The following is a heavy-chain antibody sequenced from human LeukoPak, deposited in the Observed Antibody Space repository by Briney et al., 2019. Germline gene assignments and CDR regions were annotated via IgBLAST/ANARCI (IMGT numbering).Heavy chain of an antibody. D-gene: IGHD3-3*01. Sequence: GGSLRLSCAASGFTFTSYAMSWVRQAPGEGLEWVSAIKGSGGGTYYADCVKGRFTISRDNSKNTLYLQMNSLRAEDTAVYYCAKGDFYGDYPYGMDVWGQGTTVTVSS. CDR2: IKGSGGGT. V-gene: IGHV3-23*01. CDR1: GFTFTSYA. J-gene: IGHJ6*02. CDR3: AKGDFYGDYPYGMDV.